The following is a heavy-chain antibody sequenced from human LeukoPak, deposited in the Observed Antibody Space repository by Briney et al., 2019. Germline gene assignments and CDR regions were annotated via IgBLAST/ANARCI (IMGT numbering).Heavy chain of an antibody. CDR2: IIPIFGTA. D-gene: IGHD2-2*01. V-gene: IGHV1-69*06. Sequence: SVKVSCKASGGTFSSYAISWVRQAPGQGLEWMGGIIPIFGTANYAQKFQGRVTITADKSTSTAYMELSSLRSEDTAVYYCARAGCSSTSCYHAAFDIWGQRTMVTVSS. J-gene: IGHJ3*02. CDR3: ARAGCSSTSCYHAAFDI. CDR1: GGTFSSYA.